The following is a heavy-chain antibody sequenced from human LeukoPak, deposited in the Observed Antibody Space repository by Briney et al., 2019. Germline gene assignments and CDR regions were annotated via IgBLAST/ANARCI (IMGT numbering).Heavy chain of an antibody. CDR2: INHSGST. CDR3: ARAPNCSSTSCYYDY. J-gene: IGHJ4*02. Sequence: SETLSLTCAVYGGSFSGYYWSWIRQPPGKGLEWIGEINHSGSTNYNPSLKSRVTISVDTSKNQFSLKLSSETAADTAVYYCARAPNCSSTSCYYDYWGQGTLVTVSS. D-gene: IGHD2-2*01. V-gene: IGHV4-34*01. CDR1: GGSFSGYY.